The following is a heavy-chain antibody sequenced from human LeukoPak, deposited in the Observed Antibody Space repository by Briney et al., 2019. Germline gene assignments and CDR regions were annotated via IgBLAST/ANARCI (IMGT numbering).Heavy chain of an antibody. CDR3: ARGETYYYDSSGYNNWFDP. CDR1: GGSISSYY. D-gene: IGHD3-22*01. Sequence: SETLSLTCTVSGGSISSYYWSWIRQPPGKGLEWIGYIYYSGSTNYNPSLKSRATISVATYKNQFSLQLSSVTAADTAVYYCARGETYYYDSSGYNNWFDPWGQGTLVTVSS. CDR2: IYYSGST. J-gene: IGHJ5*02. V-gene: IGHV4-59*01.